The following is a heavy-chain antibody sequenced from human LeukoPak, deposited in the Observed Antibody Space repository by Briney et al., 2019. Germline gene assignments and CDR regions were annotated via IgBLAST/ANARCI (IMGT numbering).Heavy chain of an antibody. D-gene: IGHD2-2*01. CDR1: GFTFSSYA. CDR2: ISYDGSNK. J-gene: IGHJ4*02. Sequence: GGSLRLSCAASGFTFSSYAMHWVRQAPGKGLEWVAVISYDGSNKCYADSVKGRFTISRDNSKNTLYLQMNSLRAEDTAVYYCARVARGGIVVVPAAMHYWGQGTLVTVSS. V-gene: IGHV3-30*04. CDR3: ARVARGGIVVVPAAMHY.